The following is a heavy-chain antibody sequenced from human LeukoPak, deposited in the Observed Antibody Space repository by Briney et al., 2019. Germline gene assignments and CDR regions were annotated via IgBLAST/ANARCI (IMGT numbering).Heavy chain of an antibody. CDR1: GFSFSSNS. CDR2: INHSGST. V-gene: IGHV4-34*01. D-gene: IGHD2-2*01. CDR3: ARATSCPSTYYYYYMDV. J-gene: IGHJ6*03. Sequence: KTGGSLRLSCAASGFSFSSNSMNWVRQAPGKGLEWIGEINHSGSTNYNPSLKSRVTISVDTSKNQFSLKLSSVTAADTAVYYCARATSCPSTYYYYYMDVWGKGTTVTVSS.